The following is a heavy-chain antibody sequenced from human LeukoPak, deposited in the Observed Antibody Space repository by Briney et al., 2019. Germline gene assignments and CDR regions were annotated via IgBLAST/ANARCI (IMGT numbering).Heavy chain of an antibody. CDR2: IWYDGSNK. CDR3: ARERDQGYYGMDV. J-gene: IGHJ6*02. Sequence: PGGSLRLSCAASGFTFSSYGMHWVRQAPGKGLEWVAVIWYDGSNKYYADSVKGRFTISRDNSKNTLYLQMNSLRAEDTAVYCCARERDQGYYGMDVWGQGTTVTVSS. V-gene: IGHV3-33*01. CDR1: GFTFSSYG.